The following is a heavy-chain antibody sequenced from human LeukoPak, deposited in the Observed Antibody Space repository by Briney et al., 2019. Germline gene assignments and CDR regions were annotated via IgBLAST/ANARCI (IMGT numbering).Heavy chain of an antibody. V-gene: IGHV3-21*01. D-gene: IGHD6-19*01. Sequence: GGSLRLSCAASGFTFSSYSMNWVRQAPGKGLEWVSSISSSSYIYYADSVKGRFTISRDNAKNSLYLQMNSLRAEDTAVYYCARVGGYSSSCGPWGKGTLVTVSS. CDR3: ARVGGYSSSCGP. CDR2: ISSSSYI. CDR1: GFTFSSYS. J-gene: IGHJ5*02.